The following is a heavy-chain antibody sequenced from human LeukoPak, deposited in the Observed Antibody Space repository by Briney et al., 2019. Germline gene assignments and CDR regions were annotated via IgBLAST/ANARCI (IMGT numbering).Heavy chain of an antibody. J-gene: IGHJ1*01. CDR2: IKSITDGGTI. D-gene: IGHD3-22*01. CDR1: GFTFSKVW. CDR3: TTDLSELDDSGYYAKYFHH. Sequence: GGSLRLSCAASGFTFSKVWMSWVRQAPGKGLEWVGRIKSITDGGTIDYAAPVKGRFTISRDDSKDTLFLQMNSLKTEDTAVYYCTTDLSELDDSGYYAKYFHHWGQGTLVSVSS. V-gene: IGHV3-15*01.